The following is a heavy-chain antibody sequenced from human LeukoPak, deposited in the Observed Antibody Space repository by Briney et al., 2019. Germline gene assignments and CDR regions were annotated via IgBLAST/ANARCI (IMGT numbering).Heavy chain of an antibody. CDR3: ARDIIRGITGTTSLYNWFDP. CDR2: ISAYNGNT. D-gene: IGHD1-14*01. J-gene: IGHJ5*02. V-gene: IGHV1-18*04. CDR1: GYTFTSYY. Sequence: GASVKVSCKTSGYTFTSYYIHWVRQAPGQGLEWMGWISAYNGNTNYAQKLQGRVTMTTDTSTSTAYMELRSLRSDDTAVYYCARDIIRGITGTTSLYNWFDPWGQGTLVTVSS.